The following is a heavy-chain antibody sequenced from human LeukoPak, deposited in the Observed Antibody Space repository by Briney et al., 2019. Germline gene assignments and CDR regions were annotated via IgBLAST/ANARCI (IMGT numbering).Heavy chain of an antibody. V-gene: IGHV3-21*04. D-gene: IGHD3-10*01. CDR1: GFTFSSYS. CDR2: ISSSSSYI. Sequence: GGSLRLSCAASGFTFSSYSMNWVRQAPGKGLEWVSSISSSSSYIYYADSVKGRFTISRDNAKNSLYLQMNSLRAEDTALYYCAKEAMVRGVIDYWGQGTLVTVSS. CDR3: AKEAMVRGVIDY. J-gene: IGHJ4*02.